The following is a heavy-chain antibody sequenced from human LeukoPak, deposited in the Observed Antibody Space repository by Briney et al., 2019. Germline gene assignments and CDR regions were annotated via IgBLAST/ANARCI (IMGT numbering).Heavy chain of an antibody. CDR2: IIPILGIT. D-gene: IGHD3-16*01. V-gene: IGHV1-69*04. CDR3: ATVRMAIYDAFDI. CDR1: GGTFSSYA. Sequence: SVKVSCKASGGTFSSYATNWVRQAPGQGLEWMGRIIPILGITNFAQKFQGRVTITADKSTSTAYMELSSLRSEDTAVYYCATVRMAIYDAFDIWGQGTMITVSS. J-gene: IGHJ3*02.